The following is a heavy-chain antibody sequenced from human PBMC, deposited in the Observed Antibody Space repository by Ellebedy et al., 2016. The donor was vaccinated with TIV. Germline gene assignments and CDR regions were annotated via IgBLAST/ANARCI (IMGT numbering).Heavy chain of an antibody. CDR1: GGSINSYY. V-gene: IGHV4-59*01. CDR2: IHHSGNS. Sequence: MPSETLSLTCSVSGGSINSYYWTWIRQPPGQRLEWIGDIHHSGNSHIHPSLKSRVTLSLDTSKNQFSLDLSSVTAADTATYYCARDLGRYGMDVWGQGTTVTVSS. CDR3: ARDLGRYGMDV. J-gene: IGHJ6*02.